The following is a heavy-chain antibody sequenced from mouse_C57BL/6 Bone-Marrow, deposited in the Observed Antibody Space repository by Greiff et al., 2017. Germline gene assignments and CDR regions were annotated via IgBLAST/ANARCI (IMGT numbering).Heavy chain of an antibody. Sequence: EVQVVESGGGLVKPGGSLKLSCAASGFTFSDYGMHWVRQAPEKGLEWVAYISSGSSTIYYANTVKGRFTISRDNAKNTLFLQRTSLRSEDTAMYYCASSYYGMDYWGQGTSVTVSS. CDR3: ASSYYGMDY. CDR1: GFTFSDYG. J-gene: IGHJ4*01. V-gene: IGHV5-17*01. CDR2: ISSGSSTI.